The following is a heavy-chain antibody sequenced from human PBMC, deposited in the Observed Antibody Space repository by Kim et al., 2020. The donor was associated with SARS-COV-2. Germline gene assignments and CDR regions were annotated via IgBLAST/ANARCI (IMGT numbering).Heavy chain of an antibody. V-gene: IGHV3-13*04. CDR2: IGTAGDT. J-gene: IGHJ3*02. Sequence: GGSLRLSCAASGFTFSSYDMHWVRQATGKGLEWVSAIGTAGDTYYPGSVKGRFTISRENAKNSLYLQMNSLRAGDTAVYYCARGARRIYYDFWSGYDAFDIWGQGTMVTVSS. D-gene: IGHD3-3*01. CDR3: ARGARRIYYDFWSGYDAFDI. CDR1: GFTFSSYD.